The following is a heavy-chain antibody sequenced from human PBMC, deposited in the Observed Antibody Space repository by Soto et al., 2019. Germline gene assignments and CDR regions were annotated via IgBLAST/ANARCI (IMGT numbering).Heavy chain of an antibody. CDR2: IYPGDSDT. CDR3: ARRGYCSGGSCYQLDY. V-gene: IGHV5-51*01. J-gene: IGHJ4*02. Sequence: VESLKISCKVSGYSFTSYGIVWVRQMPGKGLEWMGIIYPGDSDTRYSPSFQGQVTISADKSISTAYLQWSSLKASDTAMYYCARRGYCSGGSCYQLDYWGQGTMVTVSS. CDR1: GYSFTSYG. D-gene: IGHD2-15*01.